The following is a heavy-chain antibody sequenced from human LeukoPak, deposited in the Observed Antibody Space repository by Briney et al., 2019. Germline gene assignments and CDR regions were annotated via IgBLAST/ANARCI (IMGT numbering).Heavy chain of an antibody. J-gene: IGHJ6*02. CDR2: ISSSGSTI. Sequence: GGSLRLSCAASGFTFSDYYMSWIRQAPGKGLEWVSYISSSGSTIYYADSVKGRFTISRDNAKNSLYLQMNSLRTEDTAMYYCARTSDYYDSRRNAYYYYGMDVWGQGTTVTVSS. CDR1: GFTFSDYY. CDR3: ARTSDYYDSRRNAYYYYGMDV. V-gene: IGHV3-11*01. D-gene: IGHD3-22*01.